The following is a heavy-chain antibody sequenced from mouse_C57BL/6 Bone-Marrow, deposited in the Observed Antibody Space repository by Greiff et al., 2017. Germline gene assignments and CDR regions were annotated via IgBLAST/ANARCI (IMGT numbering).Heavy chain of an antibody. CDR3: ARGYYSNYGGYAMDY. CDR2: ISSGSSTI. Sequence: EVQLQESGGGLVKPGGSLKLSCAASGFTFSDYGMHWVRQAPEKGLEWVAYISSGSSTIYYADTVKGRFTISRDNAKNTLFLQMTSLMSEATAMYYCARGYYSNYGGYAMDYWGQGTSVTVSS. D-gene: IGHD2-5*01. CDR1: GFTFSDYG. J-gene: IGHJ4*01. V-gene: IGHV5-17*01.